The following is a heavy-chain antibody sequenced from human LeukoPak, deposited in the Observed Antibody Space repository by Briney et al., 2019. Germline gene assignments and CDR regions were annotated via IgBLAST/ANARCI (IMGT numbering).Heavy chain of an antibody. CDR3: ARAQPLRFLYYMDV. CDR1: GGSITSYY. CDR2: IYHSGST. Sequence: PSETLSLTCSVSGGSITSYYWSWIRQTPGKGLEWIGRIYHSGSTYYDPSLKSRVAISVDTSKNQFSLRLRSVTAADTAVYYCARAQPLRFLYYMDVWGKGTTVTVSS. D-gene: IGHD3-3*01. V-gene: IGHV4-59*12. J-gene: IGHJ6*03.